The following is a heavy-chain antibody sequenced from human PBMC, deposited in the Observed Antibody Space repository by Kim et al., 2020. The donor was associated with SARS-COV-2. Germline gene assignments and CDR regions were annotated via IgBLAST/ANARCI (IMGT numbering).Heavy chain of an antibody. V-gene: IGHV3-43D*03. J-gene: IGHJ4*02. D-gene: IGHD3-10*01. Sequence: YADSVMARFTISRDNSKHSLYLQMNGLRAEDTALYYCAKDIGVTRSGVDYWGQGTLVTVSS. CDR3: AKDIGVTRSGVDY.